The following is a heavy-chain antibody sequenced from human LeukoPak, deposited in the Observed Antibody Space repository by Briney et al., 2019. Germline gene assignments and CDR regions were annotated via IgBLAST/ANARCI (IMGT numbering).Heavy chain of an antibody. CDR2: IYTSGST. D-gene: IGHD3-22*01. V-gene: IGHV4-61*02. J-gene: IGHJ4*02. Sequence: PSQTLSLTCTVSGGSISSGSYYWSWIRQPAGTGLEWIGRIYTSGSTNYNPSLKSRVTISVDTSKNQFPLKLSSVTAADTAVYYCAREGYYYDSSGYWGIDYWGQGTLVTVSS. CDR3: AREGYYYDSSGYWGIDY. CDR1: GGSISSGSYY.